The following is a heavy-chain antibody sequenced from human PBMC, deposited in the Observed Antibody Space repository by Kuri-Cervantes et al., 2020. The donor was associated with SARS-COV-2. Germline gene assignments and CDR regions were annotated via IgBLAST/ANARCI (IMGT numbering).Heavy chain of an antibody. Sequence: ASVKVSCKASVGTFSSYAISWVRQAPGQGLEWMGIINPSGGSTSYAQKFQGRVTMTRDTSTSTVYMELSSLRSEDTAVYYCAREGIFGVVHQVPMRYYYMDVWGKGTTVTVSS. CDR3: AREGIFGVVHQVPMRYYYMDV. D-gene: IGHD3-3*01. V-gene: IGHV1-46*01. CDR2: INPSGGST. J-gene: IGHJ6*03. CDR1: VGTFSSYA.